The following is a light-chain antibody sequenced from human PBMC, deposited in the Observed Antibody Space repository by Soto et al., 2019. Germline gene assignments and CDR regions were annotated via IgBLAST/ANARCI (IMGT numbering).Light chain of an antibody. J-gene: IGKJ5*01. CDR2: GAS. CDR3: QQYNNWPIT. V-gene: IGKV3-15*01. Sequence: EIVMTQSPATLSVSPGERVIVSCRASQSVSNNLAWYQQKPGQTPRLFIYGASARATGIPARFSGSGSGTEFTLTISSLQSEGFAIYYCQQYNNWPITFGQGTRLEIK. CDR1: QSVSNN.